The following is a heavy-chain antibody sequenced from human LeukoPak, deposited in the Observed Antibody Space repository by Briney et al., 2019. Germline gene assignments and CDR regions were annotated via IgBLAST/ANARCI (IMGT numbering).Heavy chain of an antibody. Sequence: GGSLRLSCAASGFTFIDYDMHWVRHVIGKGLEWVSAIGIRGDTHYSGSVKGRFTISRENAESSLYLQMNSLRAEDTAVYYCARGGIQVSGIDEFDYWGQGTLVTISS. D-gene: IGHD6-19*01. V-gene: IGHV3-13*01. J-gene: IGHJ4*02. CDR3: ARGGIQVSGIDEFDY. CDR1: GFTFIDYD. CDR2: IGIRGDT.